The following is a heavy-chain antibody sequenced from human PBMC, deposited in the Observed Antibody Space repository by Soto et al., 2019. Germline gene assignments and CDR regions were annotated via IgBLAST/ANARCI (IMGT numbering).Heavy chain of an antibody. CDR2: IYPGDSDT. J-gene: IGHJ4*02. D-gene: IGHD3-10*01. Sequence: EVQLVQSGAEVKKPGESLKISCKGSGYSFTSYWIGWVRQMPGKGLEWMGIIYPGDSDTRYSPSFQGQVTISADKSITAAYLQWRRLKASGTAMYYCARHERLDLSYGSGSHIDYWGQGTLVPGSS. CDR1: GYSFTSYW. V-gene: IGHV5-51*01. CDR3: ARHERLDLSYGSGSHIDY.